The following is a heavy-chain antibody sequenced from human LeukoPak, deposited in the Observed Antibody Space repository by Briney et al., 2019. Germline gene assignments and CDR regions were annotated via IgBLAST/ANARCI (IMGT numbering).Heavy chain of an antibody. V-gene: IGHV4-39*07. CDR1: GGSINSSSYY. J-gene: IGHJ6*03. CDR3: ATSQYFYYYMDV. Sequence: SETLSLTCTVSGGSINSSSYYWGWIRQPPGKGLEWIGSIFYSGNTYDNPSPKSRVTISIDTSKNQFSLKLSSVTAADTAVYYCATSQYFYYYMDVWGTGTTVTVSS. CDR2: IFYSGNT. D-gene: IGHD2-2*01.